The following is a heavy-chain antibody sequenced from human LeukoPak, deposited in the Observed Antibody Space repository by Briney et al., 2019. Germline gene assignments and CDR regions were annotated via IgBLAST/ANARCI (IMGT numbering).Heavy chain of an antibody. CDR2: IYHSGNS. CDR1: GGSISSNNW. Sequence: SETLSLTCAVSGGSISSNNWWSWGRQPPGKGLEWIGEIYHSGNSNYNPSLNSRVTISVDKSRNEFSLHLTSVTAADTAVYFCARDVGARLPGFWGQGTLVTVSS. D-gene: IGHD6-6*01. J-gene: IGHJ4*02. CDR3: ARDVGARLPGF. V-gene: IGHV4-4*02.